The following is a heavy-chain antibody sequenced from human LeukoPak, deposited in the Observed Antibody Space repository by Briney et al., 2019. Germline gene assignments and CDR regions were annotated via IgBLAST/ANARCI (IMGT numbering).Heavy chain of an antibody. Sequence: GSLRLSCAASGFTFSSYAMSWVRQAPGKGLEWVPAISGSGGSTYYADSVKGRFTISRDNSKNTLYLQMNSLRAEDTAVYYCAKDHPVLLWFGELGYWGQGTLVTVSS. CDR3: AKDHPVLLWFGELGY. V-gene: IGHV3-23*01. CDR1: GFTFSSYA. J-gene: IGHJ4*02. CDR2: ISGSGGST. D-gene: IGHD3-10*01.